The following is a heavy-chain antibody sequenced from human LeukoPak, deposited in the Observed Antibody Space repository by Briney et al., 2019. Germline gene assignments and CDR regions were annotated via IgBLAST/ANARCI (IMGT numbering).Heavy chain of an antibody. V-gene: IGHV1-18*04. CDR1: GYTFTSYG. J-gene: IGHJ4*02. Sequence: ASVKVSYKASGYTFTSYGISWVRQAPGQGLEWMGWISAYNGNTNYAQKLQGRVTITTDTSTSTAYMELRSLRSDDTAVYYCARVRTGYCSSTSCPRNFDYWGQGTLVTVSS. CDR3: ARVRTGYCSSTSCPRNFDY. D-gene: IGHD2-2*01. CDR2: ISAYNGNT.